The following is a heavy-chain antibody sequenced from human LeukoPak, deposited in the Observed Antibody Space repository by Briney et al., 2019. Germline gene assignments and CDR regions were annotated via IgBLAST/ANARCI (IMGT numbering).Heavy chain of an antibody. CDR2: INHSGST. CDR3: ARHDYEADAFDI. J-gene: IGHJ3*02. D-gene: IGHD3-22*01. V-gene: IGHV4-34*01. CDR1: GGSFSGYY. Sequence: PSETLSLTCAVYGGSFSGYYWSWIRQPPGKGLEWIGEINHSGSTNYNPSLKSRVTISVDTSKNQFSLKLSSVTAADTAVYYCARHDYEADAFDIWGQGTMVTVSS.